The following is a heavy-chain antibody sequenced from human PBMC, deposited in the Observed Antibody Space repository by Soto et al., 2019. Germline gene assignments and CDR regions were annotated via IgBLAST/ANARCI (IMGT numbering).Heavy chain of an antibody. J-gene: IGHJ4*02. D-gene: IGHD6-13*01. CDR1: GVTSCSYT. CDR2: ISGSGVST. V-gene: IGHV3-23*01. Sequence: VGSLRLSSAPSGVTSCSYTTRSGRQTPEEGRERVSAISGSGVSTYYADSVKGRFTISRDNSKNTPYLQMDSVRAEDTAVYYCAKDPVAEAGPGCTYFDYWGQGTLVTVSS. CDR3: AKDPVAEAGPGCTYFDY.